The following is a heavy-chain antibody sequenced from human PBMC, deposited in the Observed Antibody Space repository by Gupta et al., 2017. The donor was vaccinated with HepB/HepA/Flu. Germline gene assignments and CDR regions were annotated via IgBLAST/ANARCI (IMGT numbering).Heavy chain of an antibody. J-gene: IGHJ5*02. CDR3: ATFRSAGVTHRHAFDA. V-gene: IGHV1-18*01. CDR2: IRPKSGNT. D-gene: IGHD2-21*02. Sequence: GQGLQWMGWIRPKSGNTNYAEKFQGRVTMTTDTSTSTGFMELRGLRSDETALYSCATFRSAGVTHRHAFDAWGQGTLLTVSS.